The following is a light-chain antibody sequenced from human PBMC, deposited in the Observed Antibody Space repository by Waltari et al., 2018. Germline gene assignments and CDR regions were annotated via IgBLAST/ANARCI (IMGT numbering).Light chain of an antibody. J-gene: IGLJ3*02. V-gene: IGLV2-14*01. CDR3: TSYTASSTWV. Sequence: QSALTQPASVSGTPGQSITISCTGTSSDIGTYNFVSWYQQHPGKVPKLMIFDLPQPPLGGSDCFFCSKSANTASLTISGLQAEDEANYYCTSYTASSTWVFGGGTRLTVL. CDR1: SSDIGTYNF. CDR2: DLP.